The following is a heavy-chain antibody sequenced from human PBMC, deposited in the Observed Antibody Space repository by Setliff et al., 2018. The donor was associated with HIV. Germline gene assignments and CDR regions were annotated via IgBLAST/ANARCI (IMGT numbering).Heavy chain of an antibody. Sequence: GASVKVSCKASGYTFTSYDINWVRQATGQGLEWMGWMNPNSGNTNFAQKLPGRVTMTTDTSTSTAYMELRSLRSDDTAVYYCARGYSSSSSYYYSMDVWGQGTTVTVSS. CDR2: MNPNSGNT. V-gene: IGHV1-18*01. D-gene: IGHD6-6*01. CDR1: GYTFTSYD. CDR3: ARGYSSSSSYYYSMDV. J-gene: IGHJ6*02.